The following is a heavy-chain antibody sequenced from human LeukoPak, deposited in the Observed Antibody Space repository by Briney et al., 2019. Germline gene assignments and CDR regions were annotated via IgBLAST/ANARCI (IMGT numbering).Heavy chain of an antibody. D-gene: IGHD6-6*01. CDR3: ARDLGVSDSSSSGYYYYYMDV. CDR2: ISYDGSNK. Sequence: GRSLRLSCAASGFTFSSYAMHWVRQAPGKGLEWVAVISYDGSNKYYADSVKGRFTISRDNSKNTLYLQMNSLRAEDTAVYYCARDLGVSDSSSSGYYYYYMDVWGKGTTVTVSS. CDR1: GFTFSSYA. J-gene: IGHJ6*03. V-gene: IGHV3-30*04.